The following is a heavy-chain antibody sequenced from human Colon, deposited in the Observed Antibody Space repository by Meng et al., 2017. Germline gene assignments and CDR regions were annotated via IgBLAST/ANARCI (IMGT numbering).Heavy chain of an antibody. V-gene: IGHV4-61*01. Sequence: QVEVQVSGPGLVGASETLSLTCNVSGGSVSSASYYWSWIRQPPGKGLEWIGLIHYSGSRNYNPSLKSRVTMSVDTSKNQVSLRLTSVTAADTAVYYCARFYGSGTFEVHDYWGQGTLVTVSS. CDR3: ARFYGSGTFEVHDY. J-gene: IGHJ4*02. CDR2: IHYSGSR. CDR1: GGSVSSASYY. D-gene: IGHD3-10*01.